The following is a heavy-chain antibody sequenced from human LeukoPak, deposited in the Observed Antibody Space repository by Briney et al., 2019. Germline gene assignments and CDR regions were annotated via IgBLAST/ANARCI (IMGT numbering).Heavy chain of an antibody. V-gene: IGHV1-2*02. Sequence: ASVKVSCKASGYTFTSYAMHWVRQAPGQGLEWMGWINPNSGGTNYAQKFQGRVTMTRDTSISTAYMELSRLRSDDTAVYYCASGFGESYDAFDIWGQGTMVTVSS. CDR2: INPNSGGT. CDR3: ASGFGESYDAFDI. CDR1: GYTFTSYA. D-gene: IGHD3-10*01. J-gene: IGHJ3*02.